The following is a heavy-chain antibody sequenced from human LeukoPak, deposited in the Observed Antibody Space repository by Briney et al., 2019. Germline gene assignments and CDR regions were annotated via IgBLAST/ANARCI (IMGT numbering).Heavy chain of an antibody. Sequence: SETLSLTCAVYGGSFSGYYWSWIRQPPGKGLEWIGEINHSGSTNYNPSLKSRVTISVDTSKNQFSLKLSSVTAADTAVYYCARDDVAVAGTHDAFDIWGQGTMVTVSS. CDR1: GGSFSGYY. J-gene: IGHJ3*02. CDR3: ARDDVAVAGTHDAFDI. V-gene: IGHV4-34*01. D-gene: IGHD6-19*01. CDR2: INHSGST.